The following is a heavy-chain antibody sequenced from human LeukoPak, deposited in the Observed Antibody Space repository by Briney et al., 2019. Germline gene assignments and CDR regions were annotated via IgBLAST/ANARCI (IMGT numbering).Heavy chain of an antibody. CDR1: RFTYSSYD. Sequence: GGSLRLPCAGCRFTYSSYDMSWVRKAPEKALEGVSAIRGSGGSTFYADSVKGRLTISRDNSKNTLYLQMSSLRAEDTAVYHCARGYDSSGYYTEFGYWGQGTLVTVSS. J-gene: IGHJ4*02. CDR3: ARGYDSSGYYTEFGY. V-gene: IGHV3-23*01. CDR2: IRGSGGST. D-gene: IGHD3-22*01.